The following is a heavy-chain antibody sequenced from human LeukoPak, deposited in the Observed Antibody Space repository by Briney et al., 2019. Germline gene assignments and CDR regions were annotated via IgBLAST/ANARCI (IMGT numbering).Heavy chain of an antibody. CDR3: ARVIRRGFGEILIDY. D-gene: IGHD3-10*01. Sequence: SETLSLTCIVSGDSISDSYYWIWIRQPARKGLEWIGRINTSGSAYYNPSLGSRVTMSVDTSKNQFSLKLSSVTAADTAIYYCARVIRRGFGEILIDYWGREPWSPSPQ. J-gene: IGHJ4*02. CDR1: GDSISDSYY. V-gene: IGHV4-4*07. CDR2: INTSGSA.